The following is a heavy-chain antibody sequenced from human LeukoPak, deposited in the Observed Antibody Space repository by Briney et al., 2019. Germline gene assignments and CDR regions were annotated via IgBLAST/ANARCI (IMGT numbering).Heavy chain of an antibody. D-gene: IGHD6-13*01. CDR2: INHSGST. V-gene: IGHV4-34*01. Sequence: PSETLSLTCAVYGGSLSGYYWGWIRQPPGKGLEWIGEINHSGSTNYNPSLKSRVTISVDTSKNQFSLKLSSVTAADTAVYYCARGVEAAAVDYYYYMDVWGKGTTVTVSS. J-gene: IGHJ6*03. CDR1: GGSLSGYY. CDR3: ARGVEAAAVDYYYYMDV.